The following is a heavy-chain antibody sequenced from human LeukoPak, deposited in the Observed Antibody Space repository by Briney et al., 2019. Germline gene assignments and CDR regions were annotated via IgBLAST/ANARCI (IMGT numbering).Heavy chain of an antibody. CDR3: AKLGGSGSYRLYYFDH. Sequence: GGSLRLSCAASGFTFSTYTMTWVRQAPGKGLDWVSTINSSGGSTYYADSVKGRFTISRDNSQNTLYLQMNSLRAEDTAVYYCAKLGGSGSYRLYYFDHWGQGTLVTVSS. D-gene: IGHD3-10*01. CDR1: GFTFSTYT. CDR2: INSSGGST. J-gene: IGHJ4*02. V-gene: IGHV3-23*01.